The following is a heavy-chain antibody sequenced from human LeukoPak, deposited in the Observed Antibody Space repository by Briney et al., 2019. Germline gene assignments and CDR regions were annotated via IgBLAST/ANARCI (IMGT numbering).Heavy chain of an antibody. CDR3: AREGEVGYDLSDY. V-gene: IGHV1-46*01. D-gene: IGHD5-12*01. CDR1: GYTFTNNY. CDR2: INPSGGST. Sequence: ASVKVSCKASGYTFTNNYMNWVRQAPGQPLEGMGIINPSGGSTSYAQKSQGRVTVTRDTSTSTVYMELSSRRSEETAMYYCAREGEVGYDLSDYWGQGTLVTVSS. J-gene: IGHJ4*02.